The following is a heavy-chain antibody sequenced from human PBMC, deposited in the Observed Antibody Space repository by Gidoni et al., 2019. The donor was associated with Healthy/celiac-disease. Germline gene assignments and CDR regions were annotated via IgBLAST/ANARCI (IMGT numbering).Heavy chain of an antibody. D-gene: IGHD3-9*01. Sequence: EVQLVESGGGLVQPGRSLRLSCTASGFTFGDYAMSWVRQAPGKGLEWVGFIRSKAYGGTTEYAASVKGRFTISRDDSKSIAYLKMNSLKTEDTAVYYCTRDLKTYYDILTGYYNSDKNYFDYWGQGTLVTVSS. J-gene: IGHJ4*02. V-gene: IGHV3-49*04. CDR2: IRSKAYGGTT. CDR3: TRDLKTYYDILTGYYNSDKNYFDY. CDR1: GFTFGDYA.